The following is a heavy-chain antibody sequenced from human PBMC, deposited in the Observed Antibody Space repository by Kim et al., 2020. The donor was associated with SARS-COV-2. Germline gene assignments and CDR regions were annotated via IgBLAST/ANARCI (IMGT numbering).Heavy chain of an antibody. J-gene: IGHJ4*02. Sequence: GGSLRLSCTGSGFSFNTYWMSWVRQVSGKGLEWVANIKPDGRKKYYVDSLKGRFTISRDNAKNALYLQMNNLRVEDTAVYYCTRSISQFDLVLSYWGQGTLVTVSS. CDR3: TRSISQFDLVLSY. CDR1: GFSFNTYW. D-gene: IGHD2-8*01. CDR2: IKPDGRKK. V-gene: IGHV3-7*01.